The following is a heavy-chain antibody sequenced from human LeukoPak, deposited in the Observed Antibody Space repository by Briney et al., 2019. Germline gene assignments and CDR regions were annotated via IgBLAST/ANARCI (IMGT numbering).Heavy chain of an antibody. J-gene: IGHJ4*02. CDR3: ARDDVGRRYDY. Sequence: SQTLSLTCALSGDIFFSSTAAWNWIRQSPSRGLEWLGRTYYRSNWINEYAIAVRGRIAINPDTSKNQFSLQLNSVTPEDTAVYFCARDDVGRRYDYWGQGIRVTVSS. D-gene: IGHD1-26*01. CDR1: GDIFFSSTAA. CDR2: TYYRSNWIN. V-gene: IGHV6-1*01.